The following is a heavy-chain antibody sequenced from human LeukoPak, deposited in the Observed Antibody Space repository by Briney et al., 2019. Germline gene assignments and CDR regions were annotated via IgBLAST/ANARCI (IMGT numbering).Heavy chain of an antibody. CDR2: ILPIIGAT. Sequence: ASVKVSCKASGGMLSSYVITWVRQAPGQGLEWMGGILPIIGATDYAQKFQGRVTITADNSTTTAYMELSSLRSDDTAVYFCARSRGAFEIWGQGTVVTVSS. J-gene: IGHJ3*02. CDR1: GGMLSSYV. D-gene: IGHD5-24*01. V-gene: IGHV1-69*06. CDR3: ARSRGAFEI.